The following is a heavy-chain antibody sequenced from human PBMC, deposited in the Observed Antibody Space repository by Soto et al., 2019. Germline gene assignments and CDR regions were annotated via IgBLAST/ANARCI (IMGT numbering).Heavy chain of an antibody. J-gene: IGHJ6*02. CDR3: AAGVLRYFDWLGGFDYSYYGMDV. CDR2: IVVGSGNT. Sequence: SVKVSCKASGFTFTSSAVQWVRQALGQRREWIGWIVVGSGNTNYAQKFQERVTITRDMSTSTAYMELSSLRSEDTAVYYCAAGVLRYFDWLGGFDYSYYGMDVWGQGTTVTVSS. D-gene: IGHD3-9*01. V-gene: IGHV1-58*01. CDR1: GFTFTSSA.